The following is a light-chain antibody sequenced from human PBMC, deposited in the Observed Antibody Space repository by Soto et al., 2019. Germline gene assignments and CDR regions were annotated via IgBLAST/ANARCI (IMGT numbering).Light chain of an antibody. CDR2: LNSDGSH. V-gene: IGLV4-69*01. J-gene: IGLJ2*01. CDR3: PTWVTGIQI. CDR1: SGHSSYA. Sequence: QPVLTQSPSASASLGASVKLTCTLSSGHSSYAIAWHQQQPEKGPRYLMKLNSDGSHSKGDGIPDRFSGSSSGAERYLTISSLQSEDEADYYCPTWVTGIQIFGGGTKLTVL.